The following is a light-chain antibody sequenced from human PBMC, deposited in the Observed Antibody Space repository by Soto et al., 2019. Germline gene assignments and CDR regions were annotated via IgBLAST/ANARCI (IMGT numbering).Light chain of an antibody. Sequence: QSVLTQPPSASGTPGQRVTISCSGSISNIGSNTVNWYQQLPGTAPKILIYSNNQRPSGVPDRFSGSKSGTSASLAISGLQSEDEADYYCATWDDSLNGPVFGGGTKLTV. CDR2: SNN. J-gene: IGLJ2*01. V-gene: IGLV1-44*01. CDR3: ATWDDSLNGPV. CDR1: ISNIGSNT.